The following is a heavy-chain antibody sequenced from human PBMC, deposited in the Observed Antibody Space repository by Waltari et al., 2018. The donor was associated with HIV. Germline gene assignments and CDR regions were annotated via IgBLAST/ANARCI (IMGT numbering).Heavy chain of an antibody. V-gene: IGHV3-15*01. CDR1: GFTFSNAW. J-gene: IGHJ2*01. CDR2: NKRKTDGGTT. D-gene: IGHD4-17*01. Sequence: EVQLVESGGGLVKPGGSLRLSCAASGFTFSNAWMSWVRQAPGKGLEWVGRNKRKTDGGTTDYAAPVKGRFTSSRDDSKNTLYLQMNSLKTEDTAVYYCTTALRYGFYWYFDLWGRGTLVTVSS. CDR3: TTALRYGFYWYFDL.